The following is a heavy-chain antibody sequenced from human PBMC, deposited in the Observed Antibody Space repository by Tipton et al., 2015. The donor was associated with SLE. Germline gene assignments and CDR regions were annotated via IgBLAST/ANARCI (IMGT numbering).Heavy chain of an antibody. V-gene: IGHV4-39*07. CDR1: GGSISSSSYY. J-gene: IGHJ3*02. CDR2: IYYSGST. CDR3: ARGVDYGGLSGAFDI. Sequence: TLSLTCTVSGGSISSSSYYWGWIRQPSGKGLEWIGSIYYSGSTYYNPSLKSRVTTSVDTSKNQFSLKLSSVTAADTAVYYCARGVDYGGLSGAFDIWGQGTMVTVSS. D-gene: IGHD4-23*01.